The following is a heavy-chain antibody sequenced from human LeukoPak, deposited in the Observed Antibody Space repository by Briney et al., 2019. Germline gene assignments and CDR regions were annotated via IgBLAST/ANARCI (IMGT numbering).Heavy chain of an antibody. CDR2: ISGSGGST. V-gene: IGHV3-23*01. Sequence: GGSLRLSCAASGFTFSGYPIHWVRQAPGKGLEWVSAISGSGGSTYYADSVKGRFTISRDNSKNTLYLQMNSLRAEDTAVYYCAKDRWGRDYFDYWGQGTLVTVSS. CDR1: GFTFSGYP. CDR3: AKDRWGRDYFDY. D-gene: IGHD4-23*01. J-gene: IGHJ4*02.